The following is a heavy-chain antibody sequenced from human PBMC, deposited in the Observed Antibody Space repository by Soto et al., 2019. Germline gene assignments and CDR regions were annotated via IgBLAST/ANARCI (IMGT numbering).Heavy chain of an antibody. CDR1: GFTFSSYA. CDR3: VRDLRAVVCIFGAFDI. V-gene: IGHV3-30-3*01. Sequence: QVQLVESGGGVVQPGRSLRLSCAASGFTFSSYAMHWVRQAPGKGLEWVAVISYDGSNKYYADSVKGRFTISRDNSKNTLYLQMKSLRAADTAGSYCVRDLRAVVCIFGAFDIWGQGTMVTFSS. D-gene: IGHD3-10*01. CDR2: ISYDGSNK. J-gene: IGHJ3*02.